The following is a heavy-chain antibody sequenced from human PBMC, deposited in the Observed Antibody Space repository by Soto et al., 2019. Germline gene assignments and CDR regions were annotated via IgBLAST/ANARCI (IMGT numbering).Heavy chain of an antibody. Sequence: QVQLVQSGAEVKKPGASVKVSCKASGYTFTSYGIIWVRQAPGQGLAWMGWISAYNGNTNYAQKLQGRVTMTTDTHTRTAHMEVRSLRSDDTAVYYCARVVRAGFSDWFDPWGQGTLVTVSS. CDR3: ARVVRAGFSDWFDP. D-gene: IGHD3-10*01. V-gene: IGHV1-18*04. CDR2: ISAYNGNT. CDR1: GYTFTSYG. J-gene: IGHJ5*02.